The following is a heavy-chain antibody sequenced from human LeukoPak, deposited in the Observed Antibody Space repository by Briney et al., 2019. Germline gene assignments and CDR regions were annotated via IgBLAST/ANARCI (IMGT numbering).Heavy chain of an antibody. CDR1: GFTFSSYG. CDR2: IRYDGSNK. J-gene: IGHJ4*02. Sequence: GGSLRLSCAASGFTFSSYGMHWVRQAPGKGLEWVAFIRYDGSNKYYADSVKGRFTISRDNSKNTLYLQMNSLRAEDTAVYYCAKTGYHPYSSSSGDYFDYWGQGTLVTVSS. V-gene: IGHV3-30*02. CDR3: AKTGYHPYSSSSGDYFDY. D-gene: IGHD6-6*01.